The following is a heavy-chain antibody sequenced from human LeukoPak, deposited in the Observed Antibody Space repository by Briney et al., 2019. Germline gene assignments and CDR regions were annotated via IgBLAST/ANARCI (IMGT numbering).Heavy chain of an antibody. J-gene: IGHJ4*02. V-gene: IGHV1-8*01. D-gene: IGHD4-17*01. Sequence: ASVKVSCRASGYTFTSYDINWVRQATGQGLEWMGWMNPNSGNTGYAQKFQGRVTMTRNTSISTAYMELSSLRSEDTAVYYCARGRDYGDYHDYWGQGTLVTVSS. CDR2: MNPNSGNT. CDR3: ARGRDYGDYHDY. CDR1: GYTFTSYD.